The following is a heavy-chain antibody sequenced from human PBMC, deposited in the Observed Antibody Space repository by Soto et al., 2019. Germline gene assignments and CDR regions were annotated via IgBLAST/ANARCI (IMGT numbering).Heavy chain of an antibody. Sequence: SETLSLTCSVSGGSISSSYYWDWIRQPPGKGLEWIVSMYYSGSPIYNVSLKSRVTIFVDTSKNQFSLKLTSVTAADTAVYYCVRQRCGGTCPIDYWGQGTLVTVSS. J-gene: IGHJ4*02. V-gene: IGHV4-39*01. CDR3: VRQRCGGTCPIDY. D-gene: IGHD2-15*01. CDR2: MYYSGSP. CDR1: GGSISSSYY.